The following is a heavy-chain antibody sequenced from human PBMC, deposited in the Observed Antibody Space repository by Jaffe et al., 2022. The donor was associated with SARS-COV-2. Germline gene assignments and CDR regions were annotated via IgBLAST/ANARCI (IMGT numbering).Heavy chain of an antibody. CDR3: ARCSGGSCYSGYYYGMDV. CDR1: GYSFTSYW. J-gene: IGHJ6*02. CDR2: IYPGDSDT. D-gene: IGHD2-15*01. Sequence: EVQLVQSGAEVKKPGESLKISCKGSGYSFTSYWIGWVRQMPGKGLEWMGIIYPGDSDTRYSPSFQGQVTISADKSISTAYLQWSSLKASDTAMYYCARCSGGSCYSGYYYGMDVWGQGTTVTVSS. V-gene: IGHV5-51*01.